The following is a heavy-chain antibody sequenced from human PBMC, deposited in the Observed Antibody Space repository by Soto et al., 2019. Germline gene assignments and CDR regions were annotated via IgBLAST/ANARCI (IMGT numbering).Heavy chain of an antibody. V-gene: IGHV2-5*02. D-gene: IGHD3-10*01. Sequence: QITLTESGPTLVKPTQTLTLTCTLSGFSLTTTGVGVGWIRQPPGKALEWLALLYWDENIHDSPSLKSRLTISTDPSKHQVVLTMTNMDPVDTASYYWFHNSRPYYRGWGSNPPLDYWGQGTLVTVSS. J-gene: IGHJ4*02. CDR3: FHNSRPYYRGWGSNPPLDY. CDR1: GFSLTTTGVG. CDR2: LYWDENI.